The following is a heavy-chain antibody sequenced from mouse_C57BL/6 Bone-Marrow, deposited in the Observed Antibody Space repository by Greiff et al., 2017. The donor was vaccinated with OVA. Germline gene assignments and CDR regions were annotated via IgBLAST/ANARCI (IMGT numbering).Heavy chain of an antibody. D-gene: IGHD1-1*01. V-gene: IGHV1-82*01. J-gene: IGHJ3*01. CDR2: IYPGDGDT. Sequence: QVHVKQSGPELVKPGASVKISCKASGYAFSSSWMNWVKQRPGKGLEWIGRIYPGDGDTNYNGKFKGKATLTADKSSSTAYMQLSSLTSEDSAVYFCARSEGLSFAYWGQGTLVTVSA. CDR1: GYAFSSSW. CDR3: ARSEGLSFAY.